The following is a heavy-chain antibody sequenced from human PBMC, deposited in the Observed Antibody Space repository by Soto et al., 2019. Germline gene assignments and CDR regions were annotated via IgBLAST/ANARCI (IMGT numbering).Heavy chain of an antibody. Sequence: QVQLQESGPGLVKPSQTLSLTCTVSGGSISSGGYYWSWIRQHPGKGLEWIGYIYYSGSTYYNPSLKSRVTISVDTSKNQFSLKLSSVTAADTAVYYCARDRGGSVRNYWYFDLWGRGTLVTVSS. V-gene: IGHV4-31*03. CDR1: GGSISSGGYY. CDR2: IYYSGST. D-gene: IGHD3-16*01. J-gene: IGHJ2*01. CDR3: ARDRGGSVRNYWYFDL.